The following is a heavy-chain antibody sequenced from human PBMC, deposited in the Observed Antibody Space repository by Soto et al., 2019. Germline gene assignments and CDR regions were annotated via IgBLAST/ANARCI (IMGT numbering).Heavy chain of an antibody. CDR1: GYTFSSSW. V-gene: IGHV5-51*01. CDR3: ARALKDSIMAHHAFDI. CDR2: IYPGGSDT. J-gene: IGHJ3*02. Sequence: GESLKISCKGSGYTFSSSWIAWVRQMPGKGLEWMGIIYPGGSDTRYSPSFQGQVTISVDKSSSTAYLQWTSLKASDTAFYYCARALKDSIMAHHAFDIWGQGTMVTVSS. D-gene: IGHD3-16*01.